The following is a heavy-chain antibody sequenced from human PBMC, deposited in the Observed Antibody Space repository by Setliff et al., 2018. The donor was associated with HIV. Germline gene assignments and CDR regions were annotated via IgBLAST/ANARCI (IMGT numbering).Heavy chain of an antibody. J-gene: IGHJ6*03. CDR3: AREGFYNSYYYYMDV. V-gene: IGHV4-38-2*02. Sequence: PSETLSLTCAVSGYSISSGYYWAWIRQPPGKGLEWIGSIYHGGTTYYNPSLKSRSTISEDTSKNQFSLSLSSVTAADTAVYYCAREGFYNSYYYYMDVWGIGTTVTVSS. CDR1: GYSISSGYY. CDR2: IYHGGTT. D-gene: IGHD2-2*02.